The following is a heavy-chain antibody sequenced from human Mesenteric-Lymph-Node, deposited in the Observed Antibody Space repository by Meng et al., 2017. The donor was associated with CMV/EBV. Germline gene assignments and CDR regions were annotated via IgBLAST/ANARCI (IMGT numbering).Heavy chain of an antibody. CDR2: ISGSGDT. D-gene: IGHD3-3*01. Sequence: GESLKISCAASGFTVSSNYMSWVRQAPGKGLEWVSAISGSGDTYYADSVKGRFTVSRDNSKNTLYLQMNSLRVEDTAVYYCAKKYYDFWSGYPYYFHYWGQGTLVTVSS. CDR3: AKKYYDFWSGYPYYFHY. J-gene: IGHJ4*02. V-gene: IGHV3-23*01. CDR1: GFTVSSNY.